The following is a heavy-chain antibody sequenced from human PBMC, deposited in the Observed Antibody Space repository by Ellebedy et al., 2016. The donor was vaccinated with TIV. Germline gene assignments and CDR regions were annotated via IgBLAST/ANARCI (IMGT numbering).Heavy chain of an antibody. CDR1: GGSINSYY. CDR2: IYDSGST. CDR3: ARHTYRKRLGMDV. D-gene: IGHD1-1*01. Sequence: SETLSLTCTVSGGSINSYYWTWIRQPPGKGLEWIGYIYDSGSTNYNPSLKSRFTMSVDTSKNQFSLKLSSVTAADTAVYYCARHTYRKRLGMDVWGQGTTVTVS. V-gene: IGHV4-59*08. J-gene: IGHJ6*02.